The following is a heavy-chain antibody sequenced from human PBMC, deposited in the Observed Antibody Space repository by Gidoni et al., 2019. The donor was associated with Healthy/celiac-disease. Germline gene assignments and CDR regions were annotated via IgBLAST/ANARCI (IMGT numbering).Heavy chain of an antibody. CDR3: ARGYCSGGSCYSNWFDP. CDR2: IYHSGST. Sequence: QLQLQESGSGLVKPSQTLSLTCAVSGGPISSGGYSWSWIRQPPGKGLEWIGYIYHSGSTYYNPSLKSRVTISVDRSKNQFSLKLSSVTAADTAVYYCARGYCSGGSCYSNWFDPWGQGTLVTVSS. D-gene: IGHD2-15*01. V-gene: IGHV4-30-2*01. CDR1: GGPISSGGYS. J-gene: IGHJ5*02.